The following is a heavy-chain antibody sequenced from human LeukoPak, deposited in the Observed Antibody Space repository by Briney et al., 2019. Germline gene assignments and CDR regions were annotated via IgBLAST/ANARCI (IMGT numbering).Heavy chain of an antibody. J-gene: IGHJ4*02. CDR2: ISAYNGNT. V-gene: IGHV1-18*04. CDR3: ASALAAAGFDY. CDR1: GYTFTGYY. Sequence: ASVKVSCKASGYTFTGYYMHWVRQAPGQGLEWMGWISAYNGNTNYAQKLQGGVTMTTDTSTSTAYMELRSLRSDDTAVYYCASALAAAGFDYWDQGTLVTVSS. D-gene: IGHD6-13*01.